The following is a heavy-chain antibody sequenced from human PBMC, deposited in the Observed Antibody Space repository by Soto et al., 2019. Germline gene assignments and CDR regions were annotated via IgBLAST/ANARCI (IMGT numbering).Heavy chain of an antibody. Sequence: GGSLRLSCAASGFTFSNYWMSWVRQAPGKGLEWVANINQDGSKKYYVDSVKGRFTISRDNAKNSLYLQMNSLRVEDTAVYYCAEGSYFDYWGQGTQVTVSS. CDR3: AEGSYFDY. CDR2: INQDGSKK. CDR1: GFTFSNYW. V-gene: IGHV3-7*01. J-gene: IGHJ4*02.